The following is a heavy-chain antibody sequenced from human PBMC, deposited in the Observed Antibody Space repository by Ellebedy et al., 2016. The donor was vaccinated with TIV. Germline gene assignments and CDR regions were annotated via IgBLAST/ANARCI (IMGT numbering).Heavy chain of an antibody. D-gene: IGHD2-21*02. CDR3: ALCGGDCYKPYKPFEY. Sequence: GGSLRLSXAASGFTFYDYAMSWFRQAPGKGLEWVGFIRSKAYGGTTQYAASVMGRFTISRDDSKRIAYLQMNSLKTEDTAVYSCALCGGDCYKPYKPFEYWGQGTLLTVSS. CDR2: IRSKAYGGTT. CDR1: GFTFYDYA. V-gene: IGHV3-49*03. J-gene: IGHJ4*02.